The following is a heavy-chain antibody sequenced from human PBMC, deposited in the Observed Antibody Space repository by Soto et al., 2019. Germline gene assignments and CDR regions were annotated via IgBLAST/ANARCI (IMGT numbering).Heavy chain of an antibody. CDR1: GYDFTNYW. CDR2: IYPGDSDI. Sequence: PGESLKISCKASGYDFTNYWIAWVRQTPGRGLEWMGMIYPGDSDIRYNPSFRGRVTISADKSITSAFVQWGSLKASDSAIYYCARFRAPRRKLISMSFQLWGLGTLVTVSS. V-gene: IGHV5-51*01. J-gene: IGHJ4*03. D-gene: IGHD2-15*01. CDR3: ARFRAPRRKLISMSFQL.